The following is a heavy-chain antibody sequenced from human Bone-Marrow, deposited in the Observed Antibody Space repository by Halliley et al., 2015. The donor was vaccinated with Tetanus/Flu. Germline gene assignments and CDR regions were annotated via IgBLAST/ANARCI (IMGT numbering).Heavy chain of an antibody. D-gene: IGHD3-22*01. CDR1: GGSFNNYF. J-gene: IGHJ3*02. V-gene: IGHV4-59*01. CDR2: MYHDGTT. CDR3: AIEGYYDSRGYLFDAVYI. Sequence: TLSLTCTVSGGSFNNYFWTWVRQPPGKGLEWIGYMYHDGTTNYNPSLKSRATISVDTSKRQLSLNLTSVTAADTAIYHCAIEGYYDSRGYLFDAVYIWGQGTMVTVSS.